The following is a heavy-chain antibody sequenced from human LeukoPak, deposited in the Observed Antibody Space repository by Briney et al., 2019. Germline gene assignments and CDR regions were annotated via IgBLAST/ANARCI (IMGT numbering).Heavy chain of an antibody. V-gene: IGHV1-46*01. CDR2: INPSGGST. D-gene: IGHD3-22*01. CDR1: GYTFTSYH. CDR3: ARGLRDSSGREYFQD. J-gene: IGHJ1*01. Sequence: ASVKVSCKASGYTFTSYHMHWVRQAPGQGLEWMGIINPSGGSTIYAQKFQGRVTMTRDTSATTVYMELSSLRSEDTAVYYCARGLRDSSGREYFQDWGQGTLVTVSS.